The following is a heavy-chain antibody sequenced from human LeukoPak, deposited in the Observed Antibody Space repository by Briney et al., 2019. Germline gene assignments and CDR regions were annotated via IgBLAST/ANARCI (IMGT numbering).Heavy chain of an antibody. Sequence: GESLKISCKASGYNFNTSWIGWVRQMPGKGLKWMAIIYPGDSDTRYSPSFQGQVTISADKSISTAYLQWSSLKASDTAMYYCARHRWGAFGVGANDAFDIWGQGTMVTVSS. CDR2: IYPGDSDT. J-gene: IGHJ3*02. V-gene: IGHV5-51*01. D-gene: IGHD1-26*01. CDR3: ARHRWGAFGVGANDAFDI. CDR1: GYNFNTSW.